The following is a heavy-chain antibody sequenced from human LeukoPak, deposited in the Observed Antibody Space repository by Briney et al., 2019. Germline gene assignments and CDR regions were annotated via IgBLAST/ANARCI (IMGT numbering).Heavy chain of an antibody. CDR2: ISYDGSNK. CDR3: AREGGGVVVPAAYYFDY. D-gene: IGHD2-2*01. V-gene: IGHV3-30*01. Sequence: PGRSLRLSCAASGFTFSSYAMHWVRQAPGKGLEWVAVISYDGSNKYYADSVKGRFTTSRDNSKNTLYLQMNSLRAEDTAVYYCAREGGGVVVPAAYYFDYWGQGTLVTVSS. J-gene: IGHJ4*02. CDR1: GFTFSSYA.